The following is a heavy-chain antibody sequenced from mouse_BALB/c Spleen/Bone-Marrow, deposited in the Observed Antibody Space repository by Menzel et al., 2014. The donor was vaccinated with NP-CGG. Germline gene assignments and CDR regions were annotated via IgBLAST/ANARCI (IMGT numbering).Heavy chain of an antibody. D-gene: IGHD2-4*01. CDR1: GYTFSTYW. CDR3: ARLITTGGFAY. Sequence: QVQLQQSGAELMKPGASVKISCKATGYTFSTYWIEWVKRRPGHGLEWIGEILPGSGTTNYNEKFKGKATFTADTSSNPAYMQLSSLTSEDSAVYYCARLITTGGFAYWGQGTLVTVSA. J-gene: IGHJ3*01. V-gene: IGHV1-9*01. CDR2: ILPGSGTT.